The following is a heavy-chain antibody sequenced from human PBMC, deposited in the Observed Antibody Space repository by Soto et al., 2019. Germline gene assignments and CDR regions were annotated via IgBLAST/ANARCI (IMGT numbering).Heavy chain of an antibody. CDR1: GGSISSSNW. J-gene: IGHJ6*02. Sequence: SETLSLTCAVSGGSISSSNWWSWVRQPPGKGLEWIGEIYHSGSTNYNPALNSRVTISVDTSQNQISLELNSVTAADTAVYYCVRVCDEGDYDYSYYAFDVWGQGTTVTVSS. CDR3: VRVCDEGDYDYSYYAFDV. CDR2: IYHSGST. V-gene: IGHV4-4*02. D-gene: IGHD4-17*01.